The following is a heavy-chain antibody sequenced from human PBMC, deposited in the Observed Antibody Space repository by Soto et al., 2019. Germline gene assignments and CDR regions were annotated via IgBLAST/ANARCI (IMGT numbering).Heavy chain of an antibody. CDR1: GGSISSYY. V-gene: IGHV4-59*01. CDR3: ASTHSGYDSPIDY. J-gene: IGHJ4*02. Sequence: XXTLSLPFTVSGGSISSYYWRWILQPPGKGLEWIGYIYYSGSTNYNPSLKSRVTISVDTSKNQFSLKLSSVNAADTAVYYCASTHSGYDSPIDYWGQGTLVTVSS. CDR2: IYYSGST. D-gene: IGHD5-12*01.